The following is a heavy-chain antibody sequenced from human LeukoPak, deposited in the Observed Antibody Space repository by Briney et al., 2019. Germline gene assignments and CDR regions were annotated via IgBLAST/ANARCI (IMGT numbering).Heavy chain of an antibody. CDR1: GFTFSSSA. J-gene: IGHJ4*02. Sequence: PGGSLRLSCAASGFTFSSSAMHWVRQAQGKGLEWVAVISYDGSDKYYADSVKGRFTISRDNSQNTLYLQMNSLRAEDTTVYYCARGEKTTAGDYFDYWGQGILVTVSS. CDR2: ISYDGSDK. CDR3: ARGEKTTAGDYFDY. V-gene: IGHV3-30-3*01. D-gene: IGHD4-17*01.